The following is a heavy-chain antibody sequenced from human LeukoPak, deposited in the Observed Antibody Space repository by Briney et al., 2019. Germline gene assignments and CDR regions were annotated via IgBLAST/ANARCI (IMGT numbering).Heavy chain of an antibody. D-gene: IGHD3-22*01. CDR2: IYTSGST. Sequence: RSETLSLTCTVSGVSISSYYWSWIRQPAGKGLEWIGRIYTSGSTNYNPSLKSRVTMSVDTSKNQFSLKLSSVTAADTAVYYCARSSDYYDTMDVWGQGTTVTVSS. J-gene: IGHJ6*02. CDR3: ARSSDYYDTMDV. CDR1: GVSISSYY. V-gene: IGHV4-4*07.